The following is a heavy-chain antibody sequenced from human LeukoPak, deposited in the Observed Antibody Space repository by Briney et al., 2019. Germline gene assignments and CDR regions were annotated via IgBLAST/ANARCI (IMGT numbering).Heavy chain of an antibody. J-gene: IGHJ5*02. D-gene: IGHD2-2*01. CDR2: TNHSGST. CDR3: ARGRLSLYCSSTSCYVWFDP. V-gene: IGHV4-34*01. Sequence: SETLSLTCAVYGGSFSGYYWSWIRQPPGKGLEWIGETNHSGSTNYNPSLKSRVTISVDTSKNQFSLKLSSVTAADTAVYYCARGRLSLYCSSTSCYVWFDPWGQGTLVTVSS. CDR1: GGSFSGYY.